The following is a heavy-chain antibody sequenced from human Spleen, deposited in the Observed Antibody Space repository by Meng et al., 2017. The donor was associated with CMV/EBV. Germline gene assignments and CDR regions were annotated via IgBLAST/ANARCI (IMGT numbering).Heavy chain of an antibody. V-gene: IGHV1-2*02. CDR3: ARGVARWAVTTGKNWFDP. D-gene: IGHD4-17*01. CDR2: INPRSGGT. Sequence: TLIDRYMHWVRQAPGQGLEWMGWINPRSGGTYHPRKFQGRVSIKRDTSISTAFMEVRSLTSDDTALYYCARGVARWAVTTGKNWFDPWGQGTLVTVSS. J-gene: IGHJ5*02. CDR1: TLIDRY.